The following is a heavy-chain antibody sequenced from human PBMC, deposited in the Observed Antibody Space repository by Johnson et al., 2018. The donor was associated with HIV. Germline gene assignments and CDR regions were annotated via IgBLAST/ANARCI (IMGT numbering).Heavy chain of an antibody. D-gene: IGHD6-13*01. CDR3: ARSPRAAEGAFDI. Sequence: VQLVESGGGLVQPGGSLRLSCAASGFTFDDYAMHWVRQAPGKGLEWVSGISWNSVSIAYADSVKGRFTISRDNSKNTLYLQMNSLRAEDTAVYYCARSPRAAEGAFDIWGQGTMVTVSS. CDR2: ISWNSVSI. V-gene: IGHV3-9*01. CDR1: GFTFDDYA. J-gene: IGHJ3*02.